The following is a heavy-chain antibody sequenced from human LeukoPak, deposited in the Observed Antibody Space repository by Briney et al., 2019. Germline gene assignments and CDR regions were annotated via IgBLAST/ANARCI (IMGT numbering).Heavy chain of an antibody. V-gene: IGHV1-2*02. CDR2: INPNSGGT. J-gene: IGHJ4*02. Sequence: GASVKVSCKASGYTFTGYYMHWVRQAPGQGLEWMGWINPNSGGTNYAQKFQGRVTMTRDTSISTAYMELSRLRSDDTAVYYCARTRVVVAANFGYWGQGTLVTVSS. CDR3: ARTRVVVAANFGY. CDR1: GYTFTGYY. D-gene: IGHD2-15*01.